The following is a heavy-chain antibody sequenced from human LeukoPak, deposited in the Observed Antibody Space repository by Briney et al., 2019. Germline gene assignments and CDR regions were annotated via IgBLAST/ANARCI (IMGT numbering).Heavy chain of an antibody. D-gene: IGHD5-18*01. V-gene: IGHV1-8*01. CDR1: GYTSTSFI. Sequence: ASVKVPCKASGYTSTSFITTWVRKAIGQGLRWMGWMNPNSGNTGYAQKFQGRVTMTGNTSISTAYMELSSLRSEDTAVYYCARENSYGLVDYWGQGTLVTVSS. CDR2: MNPNSGNT. CDR3: ARENSYGLVDY. J-gene: IGHJ4*02.